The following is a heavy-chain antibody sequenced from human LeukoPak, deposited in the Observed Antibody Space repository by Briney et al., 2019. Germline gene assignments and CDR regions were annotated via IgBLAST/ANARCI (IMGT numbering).Heavy chain of an antibody. D-gene: IGHD5-24*01. CDR1: GFTFSTYG. CDR2: IWYDGSNE. V-gene: IGHV3-33*01. Sequence: GGSLRLSCTASGFTFSTYGMHWVRQAPGKALEWVAVIWYDGSNEYYADSVRGRFTISRHNSKSTLYLQLNSLRAEDTAVYYCARDSIRDGYNPDYFDYWGQGTLVTVSS. CDR3: ARDSIRDGYNPDYFDY. J-gene: IGHJ4*02.